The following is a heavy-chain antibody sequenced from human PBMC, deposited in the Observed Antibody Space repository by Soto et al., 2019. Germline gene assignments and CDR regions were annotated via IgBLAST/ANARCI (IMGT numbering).Heavy chain of an antibody. Sequence: GGSLRLSCAVSGFTFSSYWMSWVRQAPGKGLEWVANIKQDGSEKYYVDSVKGRFTISRGNAKNSLYLQMNSLRAEDTAVYYCARDRTGGYYDFWSGYPDAFDIWGQGTMVTVSS. D-gene: IGHD3-3*01. CDR1: GFTFSSYW. CDR3: ARDRTGGYYDFWSGYPDAFDI. V-gene: IGHV3-7*03. J-gene: IGHJ3*02. CDR2: IKQDGSEK.